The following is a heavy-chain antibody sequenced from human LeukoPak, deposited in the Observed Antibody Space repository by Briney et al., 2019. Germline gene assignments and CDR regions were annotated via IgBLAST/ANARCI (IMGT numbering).Heavy chain of an antibody. CDR2: IYSSGST. D-gene: IGHD3-22*01. V-gene: IGHV4-4*07. Sequence: SETLSLTCTVSGGSTSSYYWSWIRQPAGKGLEWIGRIYSSGSTNYNPSLKSRVTMSVDTSKNQFSLKLSSVTAADTAVYYCARAAYDSSGYYYVADYWGQGTLVTVSS. J-gene: IGHJ4*02. CDR1: GGSTSSYY. CDR3: ARAAYDSSGYYYVADY.